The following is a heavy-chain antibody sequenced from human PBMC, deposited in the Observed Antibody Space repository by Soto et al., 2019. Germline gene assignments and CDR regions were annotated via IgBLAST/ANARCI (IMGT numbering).Heavy chain of an antibody. D-gene: IGHD3-10*01. Sequence: GGSLRLSCAASGLTFSSYAMSWVRQAPGKGLEWVSAISGSGGSTYYADSVKGRFTISRDNSKNTLYLQMNSLRAEDTAVYYCAKSRGSGSLYCYYGMDVWGQGTTVTVSS. CDR3: AKSRGSGSLYCYYGMDV. J-gene: IGHJ6*02. CDR1: GLTFSSYA. CDR2: ISGSGGST. V-gene: IGHV3-23*01.